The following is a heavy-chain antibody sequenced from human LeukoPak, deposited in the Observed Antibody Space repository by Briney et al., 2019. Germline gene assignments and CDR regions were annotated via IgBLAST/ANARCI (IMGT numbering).Heavy chain of an antibody. V-gene: IGHV3-73*01. CDR3: TSWNKQQLPG. CDR2: IRSKANSYAT. J-gene: IGHJ4*02. D-gene: IGHD6-13*01. Sequence: GGSLRLSCAASGFTFSGSAMHWVRQASGKGLEWVGRIRSKANSYATAYAASVKGRFTISRDDSKNTAYLQMNSLKTEDTAVYYCTSWNKQQLPGWGQGTLVTVSS. CDR1: GFTFSGSA.